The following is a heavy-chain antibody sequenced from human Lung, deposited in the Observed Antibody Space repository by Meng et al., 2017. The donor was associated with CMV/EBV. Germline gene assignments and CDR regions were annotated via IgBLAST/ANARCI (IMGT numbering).Heavy chain of an antibody. D-gene: IGHD3-10*01. V-gene: IGHV3-74*01. CDR2: TNNDGSST. J-gene: IGHJ3*02. Sequence: SCAASGFTFGFYWMHWVRQAPGKGLVWVSRTNNDGSSTNYADSVKGRFTISRDNAKNMLYLQMNSLRAEDTAVYYCARDSYYQDAFDIWGQGKLV. CDR3: ARDSYYQDAFDI. CDR1: GFTFGFYW.